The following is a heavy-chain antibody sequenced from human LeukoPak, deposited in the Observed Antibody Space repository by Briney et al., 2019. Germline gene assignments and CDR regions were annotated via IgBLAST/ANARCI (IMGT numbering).Heavy chain of an antibody. CDR3: ARDLLIGDAFDI. J-gene: IGHJ3*02. D-gene: IGHD2-15*01. Sequence: GGSLRLSCAASGFTFSSYSMNWVRRAPGKGLEWVSVIYSGGSTYYADSVKGRFTISRDNSKNTLYLQMNSLRAEDTAVYYCARDLLIGDAFDIWGQGTMVTVSS. CDR1: GFTFSSYS. CDR2: IYSGGST. V-gene: IGHV3-53*01.